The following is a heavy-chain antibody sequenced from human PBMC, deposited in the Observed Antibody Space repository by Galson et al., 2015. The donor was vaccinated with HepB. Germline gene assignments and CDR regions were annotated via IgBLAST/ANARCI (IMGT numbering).Heavy chain of an antibody. CDR3: TTWNWNYKAY. CDR1: GFTFTNAW. V-gene: IGHV3-15*01. CDR2: IKSKTHGGTT. D-gene: IGHD1-7*01. J-gene: IGHJ4*02. Sequence: SLRLSCAASGFTFTNAWMTWVRQAPGKGLEWVGRIKSKTHGGTTDYAAPVKGTFTISRDDSKNTLYLQMNSLKTEDTAVNYCTTWNWNYKAYWGQGPLVTVSP.